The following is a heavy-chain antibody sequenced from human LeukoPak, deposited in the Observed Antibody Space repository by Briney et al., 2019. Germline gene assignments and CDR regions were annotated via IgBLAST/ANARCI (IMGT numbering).Heavy chain of an antibody. J-gene: IGHJ6*03. CDR1: GYTFTGYY. CDR2: INPNSGGT. V-gene: IGHV1-2*02. CDR3: ARDPLRRVYGSGSFVYYYYYMDV. Sequence: ASVKVSCKASGYTFTGYYMHWVRQAPGQGLEWMGWINPNSGGTNYAQKFQGRVTMTKDTSISTAYMELSRLRSDGTAVYYCARDPLRRVYGSGSFVYYYYYMDVWGKGTTVTISS. D-gene: IGHD3-10*01.